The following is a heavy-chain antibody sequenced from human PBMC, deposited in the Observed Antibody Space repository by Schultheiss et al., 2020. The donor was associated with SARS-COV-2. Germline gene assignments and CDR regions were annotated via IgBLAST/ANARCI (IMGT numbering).Heavy chain of an antibody. Sequence: GGSLRLSCAASGFTFSSYGMHWVRQAPGKGLEWVSYISSSGSTIYYADSVKGRFTISRDNAKNSLYLQMNSLRAEDTAVYYCARDRYYDSSGYSDAFDIWGQGTMVTVSS. CDR2: ISSSGSTI. CDR1: GFTFSSYG. D-gene: IGHD3-22*01. V-gene: IGHV3-48*04. J-gene: IGHJ3*02. CDR3: ARDRYYDSSGYSDAFDI.